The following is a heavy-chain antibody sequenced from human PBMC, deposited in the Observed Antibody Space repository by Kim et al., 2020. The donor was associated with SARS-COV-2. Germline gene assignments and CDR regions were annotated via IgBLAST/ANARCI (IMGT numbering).Heavy chain of an antibody. CDR1: GFTFSNYW. V-gene: IGHV3-74*01. J-gene: IGHJ3*01. CDR3: ARVTSAAFDL. Sequence: GGSLRLSCVASGFTFSNYWIHWVRQAPGKGLVWVSYINSHGNSTNYADSVKGRFTISRDNAKNTLYLQMNSLRADDMAVYYCARVTSAAFDLWGQGTMVTVSS. CDR2: INSHGNST.